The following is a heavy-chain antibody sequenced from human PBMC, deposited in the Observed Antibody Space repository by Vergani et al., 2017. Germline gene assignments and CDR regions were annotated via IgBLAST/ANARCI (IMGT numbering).Heavy chain of an antibody. Sequence: EVDLVESGGGLVQPGGSLRLSCAASGSTFSSYAMNWVRQAPGKGLEWVSYISRSSSTIYYADSVKGRFTISRDNAKNSLYLDMSSLRAEDTAVYYCVRDVRVSRTWGQGTLVAVSS. J-gene: IGHJ3*01. CDR1: GSTFSSYA. V-gene: IGHV3-48*01. CDR3: VRDVRVSRT. CDR2: ISRSSSTI.